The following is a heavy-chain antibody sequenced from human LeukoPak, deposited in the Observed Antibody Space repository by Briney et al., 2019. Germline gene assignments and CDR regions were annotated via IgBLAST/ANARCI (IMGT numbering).Heavy chain of an antibody. J-gene: IGHJ4*02. CDR1: GDSISSNDYY. D-gene: IGHD6-13*01. Sequence: SEALSLTCTVSGDSISSNDYYWGWIRQPPGKGLEWIGTVYYSGSTYYIPSLRGRLTISLDTSKNQFSLRLNSVTAADTAVYYCARHSSSWSPNPNYWGQGTLVTVSS. CDR2: VYYSGST. CDR3: ARHSSSWSPNPNY. V-gene: IGHV4-39*01.